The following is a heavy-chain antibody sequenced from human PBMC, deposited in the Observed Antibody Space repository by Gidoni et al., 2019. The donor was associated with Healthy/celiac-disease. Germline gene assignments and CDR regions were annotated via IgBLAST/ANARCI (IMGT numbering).Heavy chain of an antibody. Sequence: QVQLQESGPGLVQPSETLSLTCTVSGGSISSYYWSWIRPPAGKGREWIGRIYTSGSTNYTPALKSRVTMSGDTSKNQFSLKLSSVTAADTDVYYCARGLDYWGQGTLVTVSS. V-gene: IGHV4-4*07. CDR1: GGSISSYY. J-gene: IGHJ4*02. CDR3: ARGLDY. CDR2: IYTSGST.